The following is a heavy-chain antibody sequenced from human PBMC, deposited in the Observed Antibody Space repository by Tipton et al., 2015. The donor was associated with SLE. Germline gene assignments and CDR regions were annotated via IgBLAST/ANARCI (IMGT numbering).Heavy chain of an antibody. D-gene: IGHD3-10*01. Sequence: TLSLTCNVSGGSNNSSTSFWAWIRQPPGKGLEWIACISSSGSTDHNPSLRSRVSISLDTSKNQFSLRLTSATAADTAVYYCARRGRSAWFPGVWGQGTLVTVSS. CDR2: ISSSGST. V-gene: IGHV4-39*07. CDR3: ARRGRSAWFPGV. J-gene: IGHJ4*02. CDR1: GGSNNSSTSF.